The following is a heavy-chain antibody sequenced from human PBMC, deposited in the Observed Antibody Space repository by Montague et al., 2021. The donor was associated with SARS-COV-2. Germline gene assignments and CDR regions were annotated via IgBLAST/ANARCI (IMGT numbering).Heavy chain of an antibody. CDR1: GGSISYGSYF. V-gene: IGHV4-61*02. CDR2: IHTSGXT. J-gene: IGHJ5*02. D-gene: IGHD6-25*01. Sequence: TLSLTCTVSGGSISYGSYFWTWIRQPAGKGLEWIGRIHTSGXTXYXXXXKGRVAISIDTSKDQFSLELSSVTAADTAVYYCARDGYSSGWNGLHWFDPWGQGTLVTVSS. CDR3: ARDGYSSGWNGLHWFDP.